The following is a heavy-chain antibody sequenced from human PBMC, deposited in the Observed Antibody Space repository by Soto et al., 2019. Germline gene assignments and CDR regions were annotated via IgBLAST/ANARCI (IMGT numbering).Heavy chain of an antibody. J-gene: IGHJ4*02. CDR2: ISAYNGNT. CDR1: GYTFTSYA. CDR3: ARSLTYGDFAAFDI. D-gene: IGHD4-17*01. Sequence: GASVKVSCKASGYTFTSYAISWVRQAPGQGLEWMGWISAYNGNTNYAQKLQGRVTMTTDTSTSTAYMELRSLRSDDTAVYYCARSLTYGDFAAFDIWGQGTLVTVSS. V-gene: IGHV1-18*01.